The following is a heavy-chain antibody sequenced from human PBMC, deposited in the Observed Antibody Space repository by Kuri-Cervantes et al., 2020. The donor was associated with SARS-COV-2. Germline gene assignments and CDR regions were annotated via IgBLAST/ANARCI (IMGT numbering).Heavy chain of an antibody. CDR1: GGSISSHY. Sequence: SETLSLTCTVSGGSISSHYWSWIRQPPGKGLEWIGYIYYSGSTNYNPSLKSRVTISVDTSKNQFSLKLSSVTAADTAVYYCARPKLTGEGDAFDIWGQGTMVTVSS. V-gene: IGHV4-59*08. D-gene: IGHD7-27*01. CDR3: ARPKLTGEGDAFDI. J-gene: IGHJ3*02. CDR2: IYYSGST.